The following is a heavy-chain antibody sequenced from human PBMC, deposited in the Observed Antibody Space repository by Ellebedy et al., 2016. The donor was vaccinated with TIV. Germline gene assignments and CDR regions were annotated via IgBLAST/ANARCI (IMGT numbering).Heavy chain of an antibody. V-gene: IGHV1-69*13. D-gene: IGHD3-22*01. CDR2: IIPIFGTA. CDR1: GGTFSSYA. CDR3: ARGDPHYDSSGYYPVF. J-gene: IGHJ4*02. Sequence: AASVKVSCKASGGTFSSYAISWVRQAPGQGLEWMGGIIPIFGTANYAQKFQGRVTITADESTSTAYMELSSLRSEDTAVYYCARGDPHYDSSGYYPVFWGQGTLVTVSS.